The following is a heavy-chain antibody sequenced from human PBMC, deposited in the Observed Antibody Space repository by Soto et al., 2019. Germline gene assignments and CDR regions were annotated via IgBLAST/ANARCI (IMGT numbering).Heavy chain of an antibody. V-gene: IGHV3-23*01. CDR2: ISGSGGST. Sequence: EVQPLESGGGLVQPGGSLRLSCAASGFTFSSYAMSWVRQAPGKGLEWVSAISGSGGSTYYADSVKGRFTISRDNSKNTLYLQMNSLRAEDTAVYYCAKVSGMVRGLFRAGYYFDYWGQGTLVTVSS. D-gene: IGHD3-10*01. CDR3: AKVSGMVRGLFRAGYYFDY. CDR1: GFTFSSYA. J-gene: IGHJ4*02.